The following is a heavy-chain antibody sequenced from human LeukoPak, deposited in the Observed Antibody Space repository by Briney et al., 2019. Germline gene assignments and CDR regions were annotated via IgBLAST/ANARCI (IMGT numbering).Heavy chain of an antibody. D-gene: IGHD3-22*01. CDR3: ARRGYYDSSGYYYGPFQH. J-gene: IGHJ1*01. V-gene: IGHV4-39*01. Sequence: SETLSLTCTVSGGSISSSRYYRGWIRQPPGKGLEWIESIYYNGNTYYNPSLKSCITISGDTSKNQFSLRLRSVTAADTAVYYCARRGYYDSSGYYYGPFQHWGQGTLVIVSS. CDR1: GGSISSSRYY. CDR2: IYYNGNT.